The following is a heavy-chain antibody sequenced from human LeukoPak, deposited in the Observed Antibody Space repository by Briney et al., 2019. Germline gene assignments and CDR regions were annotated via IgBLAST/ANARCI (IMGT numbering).Heavy chain of an antibody. CDR1: GFTFSNYA. Sequence: GGSLRLSCELSGFTFSNYAMNWVRQAPGRGLEWVSIISASGGGTYYADSVKGRFTISRDSSKNTLYLQMNSLRAEDTAVYYCAKGEFYDVLTPFDWWGQGTLVTVSS. J-gene: IGHJ4*02. D-gene: IGHD3-9*01. CDR3: AKGEFYDVLTPFDW. CDR2: ISASGGGT. V-gene: IGHV3-23*01.